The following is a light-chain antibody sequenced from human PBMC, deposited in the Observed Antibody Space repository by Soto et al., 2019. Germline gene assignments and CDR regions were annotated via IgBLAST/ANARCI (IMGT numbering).Light chain of an antibody. CDR3: QQRFNWPRFT. J-gene: IGKJ2*01. V-gene: IGKV3-11*01. Sequence: EIVLTQSPATLSLSPEERATLSCRASQSVSSYLAWYQQKPGQAPRLLIYDASNRATGIPARFSGGGSGTDFTLTISSLEPEYFAVYYCQQRFNWPRFTFGQGTKLEIK. CDR2: DAS. CDR1: QSVSSY.